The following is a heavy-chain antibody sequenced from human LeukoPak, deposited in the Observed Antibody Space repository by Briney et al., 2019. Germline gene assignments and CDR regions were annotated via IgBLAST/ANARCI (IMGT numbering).Heavy chain of an antibody. Sequence: GGSLRLSCAASGFTFSTYAMSWVRLAPGKGLEWVSGISGSGGSTYYADSVKGRFTSSRDNSNNTLYVQMNSLRVEDTAVYYCAKSGGLSGSGRLAMDVWGQGTTVTVSS. D-gene: IGHD3-10*01. CDR3: AKSGGLSGSGRLAMDV. CDR1: GFTFSTYA. CDR2: ISGSGGST. J-gene: IGHJ6*02. V-gene: IGHV3-23*01.